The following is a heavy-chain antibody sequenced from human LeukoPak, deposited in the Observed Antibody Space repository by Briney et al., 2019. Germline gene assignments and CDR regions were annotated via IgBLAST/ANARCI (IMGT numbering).Heavy chain of an antibody. CDR2: ITSSSGYI. Sequence: PGESLRLSCAASGFTFNNYSMNWVRQAPGKGLEWVSSITSSSGYIYYADSVKGRFTISRDNAKNTLYLQMNSLRAEDTAVYYCANFGGDSSGYYYPLDYWGQGTLVTVSS. CDR1: GFTFNNYS. J-gene: IGHJ4*02. V-gene: IGHV3-21*04. CDR3: ANFGGDSSGYYYPLDY. D-gene: IGHD3-22*01.